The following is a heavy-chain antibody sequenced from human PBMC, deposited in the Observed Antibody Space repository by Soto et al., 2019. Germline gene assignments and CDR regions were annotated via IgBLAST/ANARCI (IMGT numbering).Heavy chain of an antibody. V-gene: IGHV3-9*01. J-gene: IGHJ6*02. CDR2: ISWNSGSI. Sequence: EVQLVESGGGLVQPGRSLRLSCAASGFTFDDYAMHWVRQAPGKGLEWVSGISWNSGSIGYADSVKGRFTISRDNAKNSLYLQMNSLRAEDTALYYCAKDRDFWSGYLGNGMDVWGQGTTVTVSS. CDR3: AKDRDFWSGYLGNGMDV. CDR1: GFTFDDYA. D-gene: IGHD3-3*01.